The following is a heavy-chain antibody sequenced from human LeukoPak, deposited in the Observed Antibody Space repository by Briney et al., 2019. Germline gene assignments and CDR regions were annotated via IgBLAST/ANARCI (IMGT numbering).Heavy chain of an antibody. CDR3: ARGIDN. CDR2: IYTSGST. J-gene: IGHJ4*02. CDR1: GGSISSGSYY. V-gene: IGHV4-61*02. D-gene: IGHD3-10*01. Sequence: SQTLSLTCTVSGGSISSGSYYWSWIRQPAGKGLEWIGRIYTSGSTNYNPSLKSRVTISVDTSKNQFSLKLSSVTAADTAVYYWARGIDNWGQGTLVPVSS.